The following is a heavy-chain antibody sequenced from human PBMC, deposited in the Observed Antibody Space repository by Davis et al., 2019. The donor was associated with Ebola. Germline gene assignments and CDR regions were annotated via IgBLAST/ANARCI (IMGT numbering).Heavy chain of an antibody. J-gene: IGHJ4*02. V-gene: IGHV7-4-1*02. CDR2: INTNTGNP. CDR1: GYTFTAYY. CDR3: ERARIAAAGDFDY. D-gene: IGHD6-13*01. Sequence: ASVKVSCKASGYTFTAYYIHWVRQAPGQGLEWMGWINTNTGNPTYAQGFTGRFVFSLDTSVSTAYLQISSLKAEDTAVYYCERARIAAAGDFDYWGQGTLVTVSS.